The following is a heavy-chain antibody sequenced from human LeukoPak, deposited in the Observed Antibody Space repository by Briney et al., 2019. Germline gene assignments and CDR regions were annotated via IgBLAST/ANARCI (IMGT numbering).Heavy chain of an antibody. Sequence: SETLSLTCTVSGDSIRNKYWTWIRQPAGKGLEWIGRIYTSGSTNYNPSLKSRVSMSVDTSNNQFSLKLSSVTAADTAVYYCARVPGLDILTGYTNAFDIWGQGTMVTVSS. D-gene: IGHD3-9*01. CDR3: ARVPGLDILTGYTNAFDI. J-gene: IGHJ3*02. V-gene: IGHV4-4*07. CDR2: IYTSGST. CDR1: GDSIRNKY.